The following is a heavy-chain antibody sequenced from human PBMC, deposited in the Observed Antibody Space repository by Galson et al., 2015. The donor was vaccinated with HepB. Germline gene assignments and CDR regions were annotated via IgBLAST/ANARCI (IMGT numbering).Heavy chain of an antibody. D-gene: IGHD2-2*01. Sequence: SLRLSCAASRFAFSDYCMTWVRHSPGKGLEWVATIKRDGSEKLYVDSVEGRFTISRDNARYSLYLQMDNVRGEDTAVYFCARGGRSTSYYWEFWGQGTLVTASS. CDR1: RFAFSDYC. V-gene: IGHV3-7*01. CDR3: ARGGRSTSYYWEF. CDR2: IKRDGSEK. J-gene: IGHJ1*01.